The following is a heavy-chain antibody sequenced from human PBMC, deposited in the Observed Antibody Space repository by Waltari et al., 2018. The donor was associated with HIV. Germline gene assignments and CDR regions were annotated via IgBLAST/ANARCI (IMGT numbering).Heavy chain of an antibody. CDR3: TRERNYYASESLTGYFFDY. CDR2: IRSKPYGGTT. Sequence: GESGGGLVQPGRSLRLSCIGSGFTFGDSALSWFRQAPGKGLDWVGFIRSKPYGGTTEYAASVKGRFTISRDDSKSIAYLQMNSLKSEDTAVYYCTRERNYYASESLTGYFFDYWGQGTLVTVSS. D-gene: IGHD3-10*01. CDR1: GFTFGDSA. V-gene: IGHV3-49*03. J-gene: IGHJ4*02.